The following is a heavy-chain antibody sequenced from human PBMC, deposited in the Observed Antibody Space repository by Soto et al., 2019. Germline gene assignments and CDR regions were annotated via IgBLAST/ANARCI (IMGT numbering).Heavy chain of an antibody. Sequence: QVQLVQSGGGLVKPGGSLRLSCAASGFKFSDYHMSWIRQAQGKGLEWMSYISSSGSYTTYTDSVKGRFTISRDNARSSLYLQMDSLRGEDTAVYYCACVAPTIFGAQFHHNLVDVWGQGTTVTVAS. J-gene: IGHJ6*02. CDR1: GFKFSDYH. CDR3: ACVAPTIFGAQFHHNLVDV. CDR2: ISSSGSYT. V-gene: IGHV3-11*06. D-gene: IGHD3-3*01.